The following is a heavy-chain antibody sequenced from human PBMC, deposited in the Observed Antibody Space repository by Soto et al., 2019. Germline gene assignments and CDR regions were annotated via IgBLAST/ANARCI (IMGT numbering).Heavy chain of an antibody. CDR3: ATGSSVAVAGTGEELDY. CDR2: INPTGGNT. Sequence: ASVKVSCKASGYTFTNFYMHWVRQAPGQGLEWMGIINPTGGNTNYAQKFQGRVTMTRDTSTSTVYMQLSSLRSEDTAVYYCATGSSVAVAGTGEELDYWGRG. CDR1: GYTFTNFY. D-gene: IGHD6-19*01. V-gene: IGHV1-46*01. J-gene: IGHJ4*02.